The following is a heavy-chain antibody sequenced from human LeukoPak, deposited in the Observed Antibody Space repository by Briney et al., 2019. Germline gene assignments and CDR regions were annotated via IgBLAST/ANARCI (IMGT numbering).Heavy chain of an antibody. CDR1: GFTFSAYG. J-gene: IGHJ6*02. CDR3: ARDLHYYVAMDV. CDR2: IGSDNKP. Sequence: QPGGSLRLSCEASGFTFSAYGMTWVRPAPGEGLGWVSSIGSDNKPHYSESVKGRFANSRDNSKSVLFLQLNSLRAEDTALYYFARDLHYYVAMDVGGQGTTVTVSS. D-gene: IGHD3-10*02. V-gene: IGHV3-23*01.